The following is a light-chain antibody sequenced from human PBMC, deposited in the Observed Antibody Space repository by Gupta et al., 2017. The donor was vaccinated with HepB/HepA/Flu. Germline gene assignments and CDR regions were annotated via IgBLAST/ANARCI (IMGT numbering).Light chain of an antibody. CDR2: GNT. J-gene: IGLJ1*01. CDR3: QSYDSGLSGYA. Sequence: QSVLTQPPSVSGAPGQRVTISCTGTSSNIGAGYDVHWYQHLLGAAPKLLIYGNTNRPSGVPDRFSGSKSGTSASLAITGRQGEDEADYYCQSYDSGLSGYAVGTGTKVTVL. CDR1: SSNIGAGYD. V-gene: IGLV1-40*01.